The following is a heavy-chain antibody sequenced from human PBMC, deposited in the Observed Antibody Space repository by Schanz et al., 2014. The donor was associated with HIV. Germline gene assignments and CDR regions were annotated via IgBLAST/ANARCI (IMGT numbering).Heavy chain of an antibody. V-gene: IGHV3-23*01. CDR1: GLTFSDYA. CDR2: ISGSGGGT. CDR3: AKASGNSYGTGYFDY. Sequence: EVQLLESGGGLVQPGGSLRLSCAASGLTFSDYAMTWVRQGAGKGLEWVSAISGSGGGTYYADSVKGRFTISRDNSKNTLYLHMNSLGAEDTALYYCAKASGNSYGTGYFDYWGQGTLVTVSS. D-gene: IGHD5-18*01. J-gene: IGHJ4*02.